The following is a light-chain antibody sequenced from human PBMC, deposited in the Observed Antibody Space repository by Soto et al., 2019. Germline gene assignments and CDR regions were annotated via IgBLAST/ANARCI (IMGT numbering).Light chain of an antibody. CDR1: NSDIGGYNY. Sequence: QSALTQPASVSGTPGQSITISCTGTNSDIGGYNYVSWYQQHPGKAPKLMIYDVSNRPSGVSDRFSGSKSGNTASLTISGLQSEDEADYYCSSYTNRSTLGVFGGGTKVTVL. J-gene: IGLJ2*01. CDR2: DVS. V-gene: IGLV2-14*03. CDR3: SSYTNRSTLGV.